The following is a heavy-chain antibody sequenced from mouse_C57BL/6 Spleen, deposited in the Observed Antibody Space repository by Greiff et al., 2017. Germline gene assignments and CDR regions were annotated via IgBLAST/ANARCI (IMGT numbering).Heavy chain of an antibody. V-gene: IGHV1-82*01. Sequence: QVQLQQSGPELVKPGASVKISCKASGYAFSSSWMNWVKQRPGKGLEWIGRIYPGDGDTNYNGKFKGKATLTADKSSSTAYMQLSSLTSEDSAVYCCARSYDEDWYFDVWGTGTTVTVSS. CDR1: GYAFSSSW. D-gene: IGHD2-12*01. J-gene: IGHJ1*03. CDR2: IYPGDGDT. CDR3: ARSYDEDWYFDV.